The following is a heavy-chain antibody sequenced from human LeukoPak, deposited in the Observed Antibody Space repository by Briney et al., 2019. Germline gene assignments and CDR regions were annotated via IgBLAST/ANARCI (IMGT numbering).Heavy chain of an antibody. CDR1: GFTFSSYW. CDR3: AKERIRYDSSGPHH. CDR2: IRYDGSNK. Sequence: GGSLRLSCAASGFTFSSYWMTWVRQAPGKGLEWVAFIRYDGSNKYYADSVKGRFTISRDNSKNTLYLQMNSLRAEDTAVYYCAKERIRYDSSGPHHWGQGTLVTVSS. D-gene: IGHD3-22*01. V-gene: IGHV3-30*02. J-gene: IGHJ5*02.